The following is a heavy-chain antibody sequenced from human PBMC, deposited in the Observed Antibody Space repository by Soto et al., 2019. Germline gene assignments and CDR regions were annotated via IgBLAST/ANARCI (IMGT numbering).Heavy chain of an antibody. J-gene: IGHJ6*02. CDR1: GFTFSSYG. Sequence: PGGSLRLSCAASGFTFSSYGMHWVRRAPGKGLVWLVVIWFVGSNKYYADSVKGRFIISRDNSKNTLYLQMNSLRAEVTSVYYCARGPEFYYYYGMDVWGQGTTVTVSS. CDR3: ARGPEFYYYYGMDV. D-gene: IGHD3-10*01. CDR2: IWFVGSNK. V-gene: IGHV3-33*01.